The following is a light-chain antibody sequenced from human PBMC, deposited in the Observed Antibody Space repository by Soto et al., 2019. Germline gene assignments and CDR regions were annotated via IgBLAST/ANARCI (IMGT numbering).Light chain of an antibody. CDR3: QKYNSSPRA. V-gene: IGKV1-27*01. CDR1: QGIANY. J-gene: IGKJ1*01. Sequence: IQITQSPSSLSASVGDRVTMICRASQGIANYVAWYQQNPGKVPKLLIYDTSTLQSGVPSRFSGSGSGTDFTLTISSLQPEDVATYYCQKYNSSPRAFGQGTKVDIK. CDR2: DTS.